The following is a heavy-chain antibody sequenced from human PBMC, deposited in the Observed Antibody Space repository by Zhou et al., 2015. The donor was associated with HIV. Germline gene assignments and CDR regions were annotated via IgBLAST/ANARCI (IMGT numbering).Heavy chain of an antibody. Sequence: QVQLVESGGDLVKPGGSLRLSCTASGFTFSDHWMGWIRQAPGKGLEWLSHIHYRYLNMFYADSVKGRFTISRDNAKNSLILQMDNLRAGGHGLYFCVRGPSLRFSAPTYFDYVGPGYFWSLSP. CDR2: IHYRYLNM. V-gene: IGHV3-11*01. CDR1: GFTFSDHW. D-gene: IGHD3-16*02. CDR3: VRGPSLRFSAPTYFDY. J-gene: IGHJ4*02.